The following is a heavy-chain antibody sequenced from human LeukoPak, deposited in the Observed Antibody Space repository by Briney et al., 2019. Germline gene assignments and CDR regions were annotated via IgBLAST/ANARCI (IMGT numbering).Heavy chain of an antibody. Sequence: GGSLRLSCAASGFTVSSNYMSWVRQAPGKGLEWVSVIYSGGSTYYADSVKGRFTISRDNSKNTLYLQMNSLRAEDTAVYYCARDGRSGSSYYYWSQGTLVTVSS. CDR1: GFTVSSNY. J-gene: IGHJ4*02. CDR3: ARDGRSGSSYYY. CDR2: IYSGGST. D-gene: IGHD3-10*01. V-gene: IGHV3-53*01.